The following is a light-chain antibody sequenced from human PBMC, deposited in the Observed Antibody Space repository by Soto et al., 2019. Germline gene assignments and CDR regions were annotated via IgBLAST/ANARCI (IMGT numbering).Light chain of an antibody. V-gene: IGKV3-15*01. CDR1: QSVSSN. CDR2: GAS. CDR3: QQRSNWPRT. J-gene: IGKJ4*01. Sequence: DIPMTQSPATLSVSAWERATLTCRASQSVSSNLAWYQQKPGQAPKLLIYGASTRAAGIPARFSGGGSGTEFTLTISRLEAEDFAVYLCQQRSNWPRTFGGGTKVDIK.